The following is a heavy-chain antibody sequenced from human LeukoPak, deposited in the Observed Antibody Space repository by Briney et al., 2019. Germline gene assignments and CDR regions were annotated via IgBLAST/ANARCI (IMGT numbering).Heavy chain of an antibody. V-gene: IGHV3-74*03. CDR1: GFTFDDYA. CDR3: GYDSSGYSSFDY. Sequence: PGRSLRLSCAASGFTFDDYAMPWVRQAPGKGLVWVSRINSDGSGALYADSVKGRFTISRDNAKNTLYLQMNSLRAEDTAVYYCGYDSSGYSSFDYWGQGTLVTVSS. J-gene: IGHJ4*02. D-gene: IGHD3-22*01. CDR2: INSDGSGA.